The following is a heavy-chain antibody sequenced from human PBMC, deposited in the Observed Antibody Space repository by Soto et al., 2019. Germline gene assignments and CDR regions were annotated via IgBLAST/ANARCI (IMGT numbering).Heavy chain of an antibody. V-gene: IGHV4-34*01. CDR2: INHSGST. J-gene: IGHJ4*02. Sequence: SETLSLTCAVCGGSFSGYYWSWIRQHPGKGLEWIGEINHSGSTNYNPSLKSRVTISVDTSKNQFSLKLSSVTAADTAVYYCARLTVVRGVIPNDYWGQGTLVTVSS. CDR1: GGSFSGYY. D-gene: IGHD3-10*01. CDR3: ARLTVVRGVIPNDY.